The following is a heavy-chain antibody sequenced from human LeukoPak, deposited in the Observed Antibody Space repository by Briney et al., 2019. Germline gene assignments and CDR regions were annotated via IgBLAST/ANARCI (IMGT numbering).Heavy chain of an antibody. J-gene: IGHJ6*03. D-gene: IGHD3-9*01. Sequence: ASVKVSCKASGYTFTSYDINWVRQATGQGLEWMGWMNPSSGNTGYAQKFQGRVTITRNTSISTAYMELSSLRSEDTAVYYCARGLRRYFDWLSPYYYMDVWGKGTTVTVSS. CDR1: GYTFTSYD. CDR3: ARGLRRYFDWLSPYYYMDV. CDR2: MNPSSGNT. V-gene: IGHV1-8*03.